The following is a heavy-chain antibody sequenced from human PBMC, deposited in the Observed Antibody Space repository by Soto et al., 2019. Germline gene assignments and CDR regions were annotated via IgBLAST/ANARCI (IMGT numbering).Heavy chain of an antibody. CDR3: ARDKDRQQLGGNYYYILDV. V-gene: IGHV1-8*01. D-gene: IGHD3-3*02. CDR1: GYTFTSYD. CDR2: MNPNSGNT. Sequence: QVQLVQSGAEVKKPGASVKVSCKASGYTFTSYDINWVRQATGQGLEWMGWMNPNSGNTGYAQKFQGRVTVTADESTSTAYMELSGLRSDDTAVYYCARDKDRQQLGGNYYYILDVWGQGTTVIVSS. J-gene: IGHJ6*02.